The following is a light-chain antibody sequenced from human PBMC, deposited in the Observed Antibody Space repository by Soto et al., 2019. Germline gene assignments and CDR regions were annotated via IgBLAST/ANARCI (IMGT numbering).Light chain of an antibody. J-gene: IGKJ1*01. CDR1: QSVSSN. Sequence: EIVMTQSPATMSVSPGERATLSCRASQSVSSNLAWYQHKPGKAPRLLIYGASTRATGIPARFSGSGSGTEFTLTISSLQSEDFAVYYCQHYNNWPPWTFGQGTKVEIK. CDR3: QHYNNWPPWT. V-gene: IGKV3-15*01. CDR2: GAS.